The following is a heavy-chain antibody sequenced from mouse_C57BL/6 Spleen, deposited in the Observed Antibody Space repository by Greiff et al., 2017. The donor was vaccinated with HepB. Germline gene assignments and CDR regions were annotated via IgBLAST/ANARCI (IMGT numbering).Heavy chain of an antibody. Sequence: QVQLQQSGAELVKPGASVKISCKASGYAFSSYWMNWVKQRPGKGLEWIGQIYPGDGDTNYNGKFKGKATLTADKSSSTAYMQLSSLTSEDSAVYFCARTYYTYAMDYWGQGTSVTVSS. CDR3: ARTYYTYAMDY. CDR1: GYAFSSYW. J-gene: IGHJ4*01. D-gene: IGHD2-10*01. CDR2: IYPGDGDT. V-gene: IGHV1-80*01.